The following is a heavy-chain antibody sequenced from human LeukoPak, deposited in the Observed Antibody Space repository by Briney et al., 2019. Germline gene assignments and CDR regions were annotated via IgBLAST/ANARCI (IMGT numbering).Heavy chain of an antibody. CDR1: GYTFTSYG. CDR2: ISAYNGNT. D-gene: IGHD6-13*01. J-gene: IGHJ4*02. CDR3: ASSTAGYSSSSYLDN. V-gene: IGHV1-18*01. Sequence: ASVKVSCKASGYTFTSYGISCLRHATGQPLEWMGWISAYNGNTYYAQKLQGRVTMITDTSTSTASMELRSLRSDDTAVYYCASSTAGYSSSSYLDNWGQGTLVTVSS.